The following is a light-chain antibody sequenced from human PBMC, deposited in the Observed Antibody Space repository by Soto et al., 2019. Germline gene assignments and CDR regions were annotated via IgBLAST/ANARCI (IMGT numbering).Light chain of an antibody. J-gene: IGKJ1*01. Sequence: EIVLTQSPGTLSLSPGERAALSCRASRSLSSTSLAWYQQRPGQAPRLLIYDVSSRATGIPDRFSGSGSGTDFTLNINRLEPDDFAVYYCQQYGISPRTFGQGTKVEIK. CDR3: QQYGISPRT. V-gene: IGKV3-20*01. CDR1: RSLSSTS. CDR2: DVS.